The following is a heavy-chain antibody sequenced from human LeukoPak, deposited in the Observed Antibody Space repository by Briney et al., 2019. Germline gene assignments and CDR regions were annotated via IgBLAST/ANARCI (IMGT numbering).Heavy chain of an antibody. CDR3: ARAASGDAVYYGSGRRYYSYYMDV. Sequence: SETLSLTCTVSGGSISNYYWNWIRQPAGKGLEWIGRIDTSGDTKYNPSLKSRVTMSLDTSKNQFSLEVMSVTAADTAVYYCARAASGDAVYYGSGRRYYSYYMDVWGKGTTVTISS. V-gene: IGHV4-4*07. CDR2: IDTSGDT. CDR1: GGSISNYY. D-gene: IGHD3-10*01. J-gene: IGHJ6*03.